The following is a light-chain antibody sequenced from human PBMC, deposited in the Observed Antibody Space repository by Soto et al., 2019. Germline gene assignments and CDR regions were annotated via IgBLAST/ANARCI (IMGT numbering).Light chain of an antibody. CDR2: TNN. CDR3: AAGDDSLNGRGV. V-gene: IGLV1-44*01. CDR1: TSNIGNNV. Sequence: QSVLTQPPSASGTPGQRVTISCSGSTSNIGNNVVNWYQQRPGTAPKLLISTNNQRPSGVPDRFPGSKSGTSASLTITGLQSDDEADYYCAAGDDSLNGRGVFGGGTKPTVL. J-gene: IGLJ3*02.